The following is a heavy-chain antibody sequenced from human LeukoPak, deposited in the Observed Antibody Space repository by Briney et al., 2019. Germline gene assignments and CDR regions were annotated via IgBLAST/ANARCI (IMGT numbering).Heavy chain of an antibody. J-gene: IGHJ4*02. CDR1: GGSISSSSYY. D-gene: IGHD3-16*02. V-gene: IGHV4-39*07. CDR3: ARNYDYVWGSYRYMLD. Sequence: SETLSLTCTVSGGSISSSSYYWGWIRQPPGKGLEWIGSIYYSGSTYYNPSLKSRVTISVDTSKNQFSLKLSPVTAADTAVYYCARNYDYVWGSYRYMLDWGQGTLVTVSS. CDR2: IYYSGST.